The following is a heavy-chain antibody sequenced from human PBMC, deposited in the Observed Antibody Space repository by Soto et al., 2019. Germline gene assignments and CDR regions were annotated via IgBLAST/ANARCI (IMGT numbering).Heavy chain of an antibody. V-gene: IGHV3-23*01. CDR1: GFTFSSYA. D-gene: IGHD6-25*01. Sequence: EVQLLESGGGLGQPGGSLRLSCAASGFTFSSYAMSWVRQAPGKGLEWVSAISGSGDSTYYADSVRGRFTISRDNSKNTLYLQMNSLRAEDTAVYYCAKAEAAGFDYWGQGTLVAVSS. J-gene: IGHJ4*02. CDR3: AKAEAAGFDY. CDR2: ISGSGDST.